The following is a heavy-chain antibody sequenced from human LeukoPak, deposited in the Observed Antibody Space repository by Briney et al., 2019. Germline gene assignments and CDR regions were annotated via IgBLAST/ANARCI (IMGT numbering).Heavy chain of an antibody. CDR2: IKQDGSEK. J-gene: IGHJ4*02. V-gene: IGHV3-7*01. CDR1: GFTFSSYW. CDR3: ARGGTYDCVWGLQDY. D-gene: IGHD3-16*01. Sequence: GGSLRLSCAASGFTFSSYWMSWVRQAPGKGLEWVANIKQDGSEKYYVDSVKGRFTISRDNAKNSLYLQMNSLRAEDTAVYYCARGGTYDCVWGLQDYWGQGTLVTVSS.